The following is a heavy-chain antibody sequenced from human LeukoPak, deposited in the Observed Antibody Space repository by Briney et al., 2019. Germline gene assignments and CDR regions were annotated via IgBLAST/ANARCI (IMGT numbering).Heavy chain of an antibody. CDR2: FDPKDGET. D-gene: IGHD4-23*01. J-gene: IGHJ6*03. V-gene: IGHV1-24*01. Sequence: GASVKVSCKVSGYTLTELSMHWVRQAPGKGLEWMGSFDPKDGETIYAQKFQGRVTMTRNTSISTAYMELSSLRSEDTAVYYCARALIRSHRLRWVQNYYYYMDVWGKGTTVTISS. CDR1: GYTLTELS. CDR3: ARALIRSHRLRWVQNYYYYMDV.